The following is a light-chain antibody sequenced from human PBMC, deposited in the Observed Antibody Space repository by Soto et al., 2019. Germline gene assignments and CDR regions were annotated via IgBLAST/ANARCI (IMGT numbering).Light chain of an antibody. CDR2: RMS. CDR3: QQYDDHSFT. V-gene: IGKV1-5*03. Sequence: DIQMTQFPSTLSASVGDRVTITCRASQTIRSDLAWYQQKPGKVPKLLIYRMSTLESGVPSRFSGSGSGTEFTLTISSLQPDDFAIYYCQQYDDHSFTFGQGTELEIK. J-gene: IGKJ2*01. CDR1: QTIRSD.